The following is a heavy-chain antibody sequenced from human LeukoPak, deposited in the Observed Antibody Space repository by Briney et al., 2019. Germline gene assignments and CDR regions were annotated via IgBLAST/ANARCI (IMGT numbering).Heavy chain of an antibody. CDR2: ISSDESRT. V-gene: IGHV3-74*01. CDR1: GFTFSSYW. Sequence: GGSLRLSCAASGFTFSSYWMHWVRQAPGKGLVWVSRISSDESRTNYADSVKGRFTISRDNAKSTVYLQMNSLRAEDTAVYYCARVRAVAGTEVLYYFDYWGQGTLVTVSS. D-gene: IGHD6-19*01. J-gene: IGHJ4*02. CDR3: ARVRAVAGTEVLYYFDY.